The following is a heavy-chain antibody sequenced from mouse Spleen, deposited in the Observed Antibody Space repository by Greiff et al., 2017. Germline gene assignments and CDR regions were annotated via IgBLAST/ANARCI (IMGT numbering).Heavy chain of an antibody. J-gene: IGHJ3*01. D-gene: IGHD2-10*01. CDR1: GYSITSGYY. CDR2: ISYDGSN. Sequence: EVQLQESGPGLVKPSQSLSLTCSVTGYSITSGYYWKWIRQFPGNKLEWMGYISYDGSNNYNPSLKNRISITRDTSKNQFFLKLNSVTTEDTATYYCASSYYGNPFAYWGQGTLVTVSA. V-gene: IGHV3-6*02. CDR3: ASSYYGNPFAY.